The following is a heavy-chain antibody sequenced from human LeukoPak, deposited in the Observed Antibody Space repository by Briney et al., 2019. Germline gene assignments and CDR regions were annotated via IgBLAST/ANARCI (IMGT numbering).Heavy chain of an antibody. CDR3: ARESRRHLGELSSQYYFDY. D-gene: IGHD3-16*02. J-gene: IGHJ4*02. CDR2: ISSSNSYI. V-gene: IGHV3-21*01. CDR1: GFTFSSYS. Sequence: PGGSLRLSCAASGFTFSSYSMNWVRRAPGKGLEWVSSISSSNSYIYYADSVKGRFTISRDNAKNSLYLQMNSLRAEDTAMYYCARESRRHLGELSSQYYFDYWGQGTLVTVSS.